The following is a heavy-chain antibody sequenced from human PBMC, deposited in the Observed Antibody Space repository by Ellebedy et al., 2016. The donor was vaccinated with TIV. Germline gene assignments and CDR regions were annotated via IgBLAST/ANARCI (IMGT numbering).Heavy chain of an antibody. V-gene: IGHV3-7*03. D-gene: IGHD6-19*01. J-gene: IGHJ5*02. Sequence: GGSLRLXXAASGFTFSSYWMSWVRQAPGKGLEWVANIKQDGSEKYYVDSVKGRFTISRDNAKSSLYLQMNSLRAEDTAVYYCAKAIAGYDSAWGQGTLVTVSS. CDR2: IKQDGSEK. CDR1: GFTFSSYW. CDR3: AKAIAGYDSA.